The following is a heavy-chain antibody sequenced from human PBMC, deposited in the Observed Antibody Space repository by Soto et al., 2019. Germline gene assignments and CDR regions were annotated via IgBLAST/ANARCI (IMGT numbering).Heavy chain of an antibody. CDR3: ARGEDYYDSSGYYWFDP. D-gene: IGHD3-22*01. J-gene: IGHJ5*02. CDR2: IIPTFGPA. CDR1: GGTFSSYA. V-gene: IGHV1-69*01. Sequence: QVQLVQSGAEVKKPGSSVKVSCKASGGTFSSYAISWVRQAPGQGLGWRGGIIPTFGPANYAQKFQGRVTITADESTSTAYMELSSLRSEDTAVYYCARGEDYYDSSGYYWFDPWGQGTLVTVSS.